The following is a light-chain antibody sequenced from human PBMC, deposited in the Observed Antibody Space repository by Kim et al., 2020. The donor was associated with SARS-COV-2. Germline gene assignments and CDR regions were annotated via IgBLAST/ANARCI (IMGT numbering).Light chain of an antibody. CDR3: QQYSSFPIT. Sequence: DIQMTQSPSTLSARVGDRVTITCRASQSINFWLAWYQQKPGKAPKNLIHDASSLGSGVPPRFSGSRSGTEFTLTISSLQPDDFATYYCQQYSSFPITFGQGTRLEIK. CDR1: QSINFW. J-gene: IGKJ5*01. V-gene: IGKV1-5*01. CDR2: DAS.